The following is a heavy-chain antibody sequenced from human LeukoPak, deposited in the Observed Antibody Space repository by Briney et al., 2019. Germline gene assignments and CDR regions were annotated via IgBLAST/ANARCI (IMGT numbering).Heavy chain of an antibody. CDR2: IKEDGSRE. J-gene: IGHJ1*01. CDR1: GFTFSSYA. CDR3: ARDSPGYGAYVS. Sequence: GGSLRLSCAASGFTFSSYAMSWVRQAPGKGPEWVANIKEDGSREYYVDSVKGRFTISRDNAKNSLYLQMDSLTAEDTAVYYCARDSPGYGAYVSWGQGTLVSVSS. D-gene: IGHD5-12*01. V-gene: IGHV3-7*01.